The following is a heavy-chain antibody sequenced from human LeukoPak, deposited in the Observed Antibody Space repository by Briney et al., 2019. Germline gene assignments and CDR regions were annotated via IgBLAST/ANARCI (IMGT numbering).Heavy chain of an antibody. CDR1: GFTFSSYA. Sequence: PGGSLRLSCAASGFTFSSYAMSWVRQAPGKGLEWVAVISYDGSNKYYADSVKGRFTISRDNSKNTLYLQMNSLRAEDTAVYYCAKEGPAAMYYFDNWGQGTLVTVSS. D-gene: IGHD2-2*01. CDR3: AKEGPAAMYYFDN. CDR2: ISYDGSNK. J-gene: IGHJ4*02. V-gene: IGHV3-30*04.